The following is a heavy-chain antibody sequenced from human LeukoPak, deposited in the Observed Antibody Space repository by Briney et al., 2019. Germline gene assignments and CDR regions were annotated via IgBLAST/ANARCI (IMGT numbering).Heavy chain of an antibody. CDR3: ARGRYDFWSGPIQNWFDP. J-gene: IGHJ5*02. D-gene: IGHD3-3*01. V-gene: IGHV1-69*05. CDR1: GGTFISYA. CDR2: IIPIFGTA. Sequence: ASVKVSCKASGGTFISYAISWVRQAPGQGLEWMGGIIPIFGTANYAQKFQGRVTMTRDMSTSTVYMELSSLRSEDTAVYYCARGRYDFWSGPIQNWFDPWGQGTLVTVSS.